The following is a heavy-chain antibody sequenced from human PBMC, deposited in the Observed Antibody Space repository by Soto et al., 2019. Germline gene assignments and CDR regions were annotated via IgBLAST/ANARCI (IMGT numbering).Heavy chain of an antibody. J-gene: IGHJ4*02. CDR2: ISPSGDST. Sequence: QVQLVQSGAEVKKPGASVKVSCKASGYTFTDYYMHWVRQAPGQGLVWMGLISPSGDSTTYAQQFQGRVTMTRDTSTTTVYMELSSLRSDDTAVYYCAREVGSFDSWGQGTLVTVSS. CDR1: GYTFTDYY. CDR3: AREVGSFDS. V-gene: IGHV1-46*01. D-gene: IGHD3-10*01.